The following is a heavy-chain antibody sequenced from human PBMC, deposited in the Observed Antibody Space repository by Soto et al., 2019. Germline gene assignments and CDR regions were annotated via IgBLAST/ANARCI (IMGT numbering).Heavy chain of an antibody. CDR3: ARLVRGSGSYYKTNNWFDP. Sequence: SETLSLTSTLSGSSISSSSYNWGWIRQPPGKGLEWIGRIYYSGSTYYNTSLKNRVTISVDTSKNQFSLKLSSVTAADTAVYYCARLVRGSGSYYKTNNWFDPWGQG. CDR2: IYYSGST. V-gene: IGHV4-39*01. D-gene: IGHD3-10*01. J-gene: IGHJ5*02. CDR1: GSSISSSSYN.